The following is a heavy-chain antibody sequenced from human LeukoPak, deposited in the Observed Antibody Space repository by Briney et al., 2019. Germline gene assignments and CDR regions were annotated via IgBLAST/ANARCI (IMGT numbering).Heavy chain of an antibody. J-gene: IGHJ6*03. V-gene: IGHV4-39*01. CDR2: IYYSGPT. Sequence: PSETLSLTCTVSGDSISSGSYYWGWIRQPPGKGLEWIGSIYYSGPTYYNPSLKSRVTISVDTSKNQFSLNLSSVTAADTPIYYCARLGYDYYMDVWGKGTTVTVSS. CDR1: GDSISSGSYY. CDR3: ARLGYDYYMDV.